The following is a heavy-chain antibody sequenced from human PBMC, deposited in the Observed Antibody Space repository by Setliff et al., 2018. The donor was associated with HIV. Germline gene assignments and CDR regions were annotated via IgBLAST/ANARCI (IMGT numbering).Heavy chain of an antibody. CDR1: GCTFISYF. V-gene: IGHV1-46*01. CDR2: INPNDGAT. Sequence: GASVKVSCKASGCTFISYFFHWVRQAPGQGLEWMGIINPNDGATTYAQKFEGRVTMTRDTSTNTVYMELSSLRSEETVVYHCAREFHIAATDTRLANHFDYWGQGTLVTVSS. CDR3: AREFHIAATDTRLANHFDY. D-gene: IGHD6-13*01. J-gene: IGHJ4*02.